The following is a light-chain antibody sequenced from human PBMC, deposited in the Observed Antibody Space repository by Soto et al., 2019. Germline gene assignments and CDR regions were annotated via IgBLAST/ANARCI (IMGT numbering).Light chain of an antibody. CDR2: DAT. J-gene: IGKJ1*01. V-gene: IGKV1-5*01. Sequence: IRMTQSPSTLPASVGDIVTITCRASQSISNWLAWYHQKPGTAPKLLIHDATSLESGVPSRFSGSGSGTEFTLTISSLQPDDFATYYCQQYSSYWTFAQGTKVDIK. CDR3: QQYSSYWT. CDR1: QSISNW.